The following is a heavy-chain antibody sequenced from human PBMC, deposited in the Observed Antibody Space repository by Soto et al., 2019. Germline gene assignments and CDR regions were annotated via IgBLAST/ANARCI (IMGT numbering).Heavy chain of an antibody. V-gene: IGHV4-4*02. CDR1: GGSISSSNW. CDR3: ARDGGYDSDGYDAFHI. J-gene: IGHJ3*02. Sequence: QVQLQESGPGLVKPSGTLSLTCAVSGGSISSSNWWSWVRQPPGKGLEWIGEIYHSGSTNYNPSLNSRVTISVDKSKNQFSLKLSSVTAADTAVYYCARDGGYDSDGYDAFHIWGQGTMVTVSS. CDR2: IYHSGST. D-gene: IGHD5-12*01.